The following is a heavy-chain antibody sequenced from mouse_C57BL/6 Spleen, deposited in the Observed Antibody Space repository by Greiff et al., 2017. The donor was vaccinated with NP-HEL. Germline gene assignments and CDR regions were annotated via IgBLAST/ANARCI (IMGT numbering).Heavy chain of an antibody. CDR3: ARERAYDYDGGAWFAY. V-gene: IGHV1-72*01. D-gene: IGHD2-4*01. Sequence: VQLQQPGAELVKPGASVKLSCKASGYTFTSYWMHWVKQRPGRGLEWIGRIDPNSGGTKYNEKFKSKATLTVDKPSSTAYMQLSSLTSEDSAVYYCARERAYDYDGGAWFAYWGQGTLVTVSA. CDR1: GYTFTSYW. CDR2: IDPNSGGT. J-gene: IGHJ3*01.